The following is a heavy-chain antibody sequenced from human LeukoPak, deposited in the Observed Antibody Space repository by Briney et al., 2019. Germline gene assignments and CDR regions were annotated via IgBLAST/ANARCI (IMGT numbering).Heavy chain of an antibody. Sequence: PSETLSLTCAVYGGSFSGYYWSWIRQPPGKGLEWIGEINHSGSTNYNPSLKSRATISVDTSKNQFSLKLSSVTAADTAVYYCASFYGPYDYWGQGTLVTVSS. CDR2: INHSGST. V-gene: IGHV4-34*01. CDR1: GGSFSGYY. J-gene: IGHJ4*02. D-gene: IGHD2/OR15-2a*01. CDR3: ASFYGPYDY.